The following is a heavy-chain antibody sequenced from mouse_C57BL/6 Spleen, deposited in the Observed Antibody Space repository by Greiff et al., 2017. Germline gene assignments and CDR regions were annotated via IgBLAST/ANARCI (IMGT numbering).Heavy chain of an antibody. D-gene: IGHD1-1*01. Sequence: DVHLVESGGDLVKPGGSLKLSCAASGFTFSSYGMSWVRQTPDKRLEWVATISSGGSYTYYPDSVKGRFTISRDNAKNTLYLQMSSLKSEDTAMYYCARHDTTVVADYWGQGTTLTVSS. CDR2: ISSGGSYT. J-gene: IGHJ2*01. CDR1: GFTFSSYG. V-gene: IGHV5-6*01. CDR3: ARHDTTVVADY.